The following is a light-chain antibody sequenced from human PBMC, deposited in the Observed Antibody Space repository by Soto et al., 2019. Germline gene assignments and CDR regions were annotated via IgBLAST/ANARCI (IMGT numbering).Light chain of an antibody. V-gene: IGKV3-20*01. CDR2: ETF. CDR3: QQYGTSAS. J-gene: IGKJ3*01. Sequence: EIVLTQSPGTLSLSPGERATLSCRASQSVTSNYLGWYQQQPGQAPRLLIYETFSMATGIPDRFSGSGSGTDFTLTISRLEPEDFAVYFCQQYGTSASFGPGTKVDIK. CDR1: QSVTSNY.